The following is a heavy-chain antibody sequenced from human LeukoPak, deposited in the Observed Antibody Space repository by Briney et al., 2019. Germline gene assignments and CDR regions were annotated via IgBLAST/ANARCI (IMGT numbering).Heavy chain of an antibody. Sequence: PSETLSLTCTVSGGSISSYYWSWIRQPPGKGLEWIGYIYHSGSTNYNPSLKSRVTISVDTSKNQFSLKLSSVTAADTAVYYCARRNYYGSGSYDYWGQGTLVTVSS. CDR2: IYHSGST. CDR3: ARRNYYGSGSYDY. J-gene: IGHJ4*02. V-gene: IGHV4-59*01. CDR1: GGSISSYY. D-gene: IGHD3-10*01.